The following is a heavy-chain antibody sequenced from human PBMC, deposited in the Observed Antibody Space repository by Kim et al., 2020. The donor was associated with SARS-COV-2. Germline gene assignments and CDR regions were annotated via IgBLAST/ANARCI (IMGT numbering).Heavy chain of an antibody. D-gene: IGHD2-2*01. V-gene: IGHV3-33*01. CDR2: IWYDGSNK. J-gene: IGHJ6*02. Sequence: GGSLRLSCAASGFTFSSYGMHWVRQAPGKGLEWVAVIWYDGSNKYYADSVKGRFTISRDNSKNTLYLQMNSLRAEDTAVYYCARGLLCSSTSCSIYYYYGMDVWGQGTTVTVSS. CDR3: ARGLLCSSTSCSIYYYYGMDV. CDR1: GFTFSSYG.